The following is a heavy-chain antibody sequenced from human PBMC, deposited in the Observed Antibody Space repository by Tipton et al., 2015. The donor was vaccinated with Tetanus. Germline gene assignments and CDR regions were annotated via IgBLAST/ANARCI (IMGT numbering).Heavy chain of an antibody. J-gene: IGHJ3*02. V-gene: IGHV4-34*01. Sequence: TLSLTCAVYGGSFSGYYLTWIRQSPGKGLEWIGEIHPGGNTYYSASLKSRVTISVDTSNNQLSLKLSSVTAADTAVYYCAGWELLNWNAFDIWGQGTGVTVSA. CDR2: IHPGGNT. D-gene: IGHD2-15*01. CDR3: AGWELLNWNAFDI. CDR1: GGSFSGYY.